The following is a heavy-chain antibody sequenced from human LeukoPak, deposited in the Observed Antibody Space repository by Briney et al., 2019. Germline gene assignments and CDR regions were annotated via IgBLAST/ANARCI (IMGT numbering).Heavy chain of an antibody. V-gene: IGHV4-34*01. J-gene: IGHJ4*02. CDR3: ARVDLLRGVGATSYFDH. D-gene: IGHD1-26*01. CDR2: INHSGST. CDR1: GGSFSGYY. Sequence: SETLSLTCAVYGGSFSGYYWSWIRQPPGKGLEWIGEINHSGSTDYNPSLKSRVTISVDTSKNQFSLKLSSVTAADTAVYYCARVDLLRGVGATSYFDHWGQGTLVTVSS.